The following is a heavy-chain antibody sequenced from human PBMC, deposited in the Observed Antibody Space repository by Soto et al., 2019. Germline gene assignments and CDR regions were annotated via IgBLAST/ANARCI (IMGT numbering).Heavy chain of an antibody. D-gene: IGHD3-3*01. Sequence: SVKVSCKTSGGTFSSYAISWVRQAPGQGLEWMGGIIPIFGTTNYAQKFQGRVTITADESTSTAYMELSSLRSEDTAVYHCARTRFLEWLSQYYYYAMDVWGQGXTVTVYS. CDR2: IIPIFGTT. J-gene: IGHJ6*02. CDR1: GGTFSSYA. V-gene: IGHV1-69*13. CDR3: ARTRFLEWLSQYYYYAMDV.